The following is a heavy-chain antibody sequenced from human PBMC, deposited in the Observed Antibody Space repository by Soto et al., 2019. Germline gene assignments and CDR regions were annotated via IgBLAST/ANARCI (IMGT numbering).Heavy chain of an antibody. CDR2: ISAYNGNT. Sequence: GASVKVSCKASGYTFTSYGISWVRQAPGQGLEWMGWISAYNGNTNYAQKLQGRVTMTTDTSTSTAYMELRSLRSDDTAVYYCAIGIMITFGGVIVDAFDIWGQGTMVTVSS. V-gene: IGHV1-18*01. D-gene: IGHD3-16*02. J-gene: IGHJ3*02. CDR1: GYTFTSYG. CDR3: AIGIMITFGGVIVDAFDI.